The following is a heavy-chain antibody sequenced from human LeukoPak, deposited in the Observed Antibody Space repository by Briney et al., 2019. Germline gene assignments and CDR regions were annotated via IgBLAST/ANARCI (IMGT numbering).Heavy chain of an antibody. V-gene: IGHV3-33*01. CDR1: GFTFSSYG. Sequence: HPGGSLRLSCAASGFTFSSYGMHWVRQAPGKGLEWVAVIWYDGSNKYYADSVKGRFTISRDNSKNTLYLQMNSLRAEDTAVYYCARDEAPLGYCSGGSCSVGDYCGQGTLVTVSS. CDR2: IWYDGSNK. D-gene: IGHD2-15*01. J-gene: IGHJ4*02. CDR3: ARDEAPLGYCSGGSCSVGDY.